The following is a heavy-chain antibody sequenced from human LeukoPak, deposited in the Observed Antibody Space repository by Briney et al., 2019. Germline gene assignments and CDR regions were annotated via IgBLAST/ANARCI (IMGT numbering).Heavy chain of an antibody. V-gene: IGHV1-2*02. J-gene: IGHJ4*02. CDR2: INPNSGGT. CDR3: TRPGYCTDTSCEGLDY. Sequence: ASVKVSRKASGYTFTGYYMHWVRQAPGQGLEWMGWINPNSGGTNYAQKFQGRVTMTRDTSISTAYMELSSLTSDDTAVYYCTRPGYCTDTSCEGLDYWGQGTLVTVSS. D-gene: IGHD2-8*02. CDR1: GYTFTGYY.